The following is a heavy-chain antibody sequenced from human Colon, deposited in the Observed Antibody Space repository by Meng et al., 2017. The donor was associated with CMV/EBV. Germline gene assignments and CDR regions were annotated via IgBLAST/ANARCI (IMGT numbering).Heavy chain of an antibody. CDR3: AKGDNTAGVHPSYYALDV. CDR1: GFVFSASA. Sequence: GGSLRLSCAASGFVFSASAMSWVRQAPGKGLEWVAALSPGGGVTYYAHSVRGRFNVSRDNSKSTLFLQLRDLRAEDTAVYYCAKGDNTAGVHPSYYALDVWGQGTTVTVSS. CDR2: LSPGGGVT. V-gene: IGHV3-23*01. D-gene: IGHD2-8*02. J-gene: IGHJ6*02.